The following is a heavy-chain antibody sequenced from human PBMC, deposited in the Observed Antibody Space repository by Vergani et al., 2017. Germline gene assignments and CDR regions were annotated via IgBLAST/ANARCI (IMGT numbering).Heavy chain of an antibody. CDR1: GFTFSDYY. V-gene: IGHV3-11*01. D-gene: IGHD3-10*01. CDR2: ISSSGSTI. CDR3: AGGPPRNMVRGVTPPYGMDV. J-gene: IGHJ6*02. Sequence: QVQLVESGGGLVKPGGSLRLSCAASGFTFSDYYMSWIRQAPGKGLEWVSYISSSGSTIYYADSVKGRFTISRDNAKNSLYLQMNSLRAEDTAVYYCAGGPPRNMVRGVTPPYGMDVWGQGTTVTVSS.